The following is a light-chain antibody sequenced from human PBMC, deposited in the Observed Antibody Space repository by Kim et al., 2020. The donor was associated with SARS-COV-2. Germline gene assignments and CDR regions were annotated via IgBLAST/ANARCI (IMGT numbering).Light chain of an antibody. CDR3: QSADSSGTVV. J-gene: IGLJ2*01. CDR2: KDS. V-gene: IGLV3-25*03. Sequence: SPGQTARITCSGDALPKQYAYWYPQKPGQAPVLVIYKDSERPSGIPERFSGSSSGTTVTLTISGVQAEDEADYYCQSADSSGTVVFGGGTQLTVL. CDR1: ALPKQY.